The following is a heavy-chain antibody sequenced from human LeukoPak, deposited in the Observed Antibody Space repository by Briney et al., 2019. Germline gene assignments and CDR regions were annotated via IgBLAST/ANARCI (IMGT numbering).Heavy chain of an antibody. D-gene: IGHD5-24*01. Sequence: ASVKVSCRASGYFFTSYGISWVRQAPGQGLEWMGWISGYNGNTHHAQKLQGRVTMTTDTSTSTGYMDLRSLSSDDTAVYYCVRDRDGYSLDYWGQGTLVTVSS. CDR1: GYFFTSYG. CDR3: VRDRDGYSLDY. J-gene: IGHJ4*02. CDR2: ISGYNGNT. V-gene: IGHV1-18*01.